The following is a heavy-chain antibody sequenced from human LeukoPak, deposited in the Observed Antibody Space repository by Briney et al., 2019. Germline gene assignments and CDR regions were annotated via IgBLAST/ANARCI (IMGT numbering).Heavy chain of an antibody. CDR3: ARKRWFGEFYYFDY. Sequence: GASVKVSCKASGYTFTSYGISWVRQAPGQGLEWMGWISAYNGNTNYAQKLQGRVTMTTDTPTSTAYMELRSLRSDDTAVYYCARKRWFGEFYYFDYWGQGTLVTVSS. CDR2: ISAYNGNT. J-gene: IGHJ4*02. CDR1: GYTFTSYG. V-gene: IGHV1-18*01. D-gene: IGHD3-10*01.